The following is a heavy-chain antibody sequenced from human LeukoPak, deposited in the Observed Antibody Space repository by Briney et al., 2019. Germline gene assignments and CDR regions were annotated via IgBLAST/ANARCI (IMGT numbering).Heavy chain of an antibody. V-gene: IGHV3-7*01. J-gene: IGHJ6*03. CDR1: GFTFSSSY. CDR2: IKQDGSEK. CDR3: ARDSCNDYNFWSGYYTNYMDV. D-gene: IGHD3-3*01. Sequence: GGSLRLSCAVSGFTFSSSYMNWVRQAPGKGLEWVANIKQDGSEKYYVDSVKGRFTISRDNAQNSLYLQMNSLRAEDTAVYYCARDSCNDYNFWSGYYTNYMDVWGKGTTVTVSS.